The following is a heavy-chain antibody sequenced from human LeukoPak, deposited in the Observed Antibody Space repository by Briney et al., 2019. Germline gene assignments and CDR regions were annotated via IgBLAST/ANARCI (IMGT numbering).Heavy chain of an antibody. V-gene: IGHV3-7*01. D-gene: IGHD3-3*01. Sequence: PGGPLRLSCAASGFTFTTNWMTWVRQAPGKGLEWVATINQDGSEKYYVDSVKGRFTISRDNAKNSLFLQMNSLRAEDTAVYYCARDRITDSWSGYYTNYFDYWGQGTLVTVSS. J-gene: IGHJ4*02. CDR1: GFTFTTNW. CDR3: ARDRITDSWSGYYTNYFDY. CDR2: INQDGSEK.